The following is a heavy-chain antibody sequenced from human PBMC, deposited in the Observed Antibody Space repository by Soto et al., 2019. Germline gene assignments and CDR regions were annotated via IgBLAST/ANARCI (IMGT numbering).Heavy chain of an antibody. J-gene: IGHJ4*02. CDR3: VRDTTGFGYFDS. CDR2: IGTAGDT. Sequence: EVKLVESGGGLVQPGGSLRLSCAASGFTFSSYDMHWVRQASGKGLEWVSVIGTAGDTYYSGSVKGRFTISRDSLTTSLYLQMNSLRAGDTAVYYCVRDTTGFGYFDSWGQGTLVTVSS. D-gene: IGHD1-1*01. CDR1: GFTFSSYD. V-gene: IGHV3-13*01.